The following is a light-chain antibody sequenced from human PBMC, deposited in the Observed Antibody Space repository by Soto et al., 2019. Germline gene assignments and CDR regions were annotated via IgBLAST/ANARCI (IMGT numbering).Light chain of an antibody. CDR3: SSYTAVSTLDVV. Sequence: QSAMTQPAFVSGSPGQSITISCTGTSNDVGGYNYVSWYQQHPGKAPKVVIYEVNNRPSGISNRFSGSKSGSTASLTISGLQAEDEADYYCSSYTAVSTLDVVFGGGTKLTVL. CDR2: EVN. V-gene: IGLV2-14*01. CDR1: SNDVGGYNY. J-gene: IGLJ2*01.